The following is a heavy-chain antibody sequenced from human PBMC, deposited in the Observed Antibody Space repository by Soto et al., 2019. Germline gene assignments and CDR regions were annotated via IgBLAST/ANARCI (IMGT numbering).Heavy chain of an antibody. D-gene: IGHD6-6*01. CDR2: IKQDGSEK. CDR1: GLTFSSYG. J-gene: IGHJ6*02. Sequence: GLPLRLPWTASGLTFSSYGRSCVLQETGKGLEWVANIKQDGSEKYYVDSVKGLFTISRDNAKNSLYLQMNSLRAEDTAVYYCARDRRQLDNYYYGMDVWGQGTTLTVSS. CDR3: ARDRRQLDNYYYGMDV. V-gene: IGHV3-7*03.